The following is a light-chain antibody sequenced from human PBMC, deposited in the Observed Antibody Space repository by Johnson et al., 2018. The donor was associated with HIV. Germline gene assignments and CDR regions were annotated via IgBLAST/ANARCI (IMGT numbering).Light chain of an antibody. J-gene: IGLJ1*01. CDR1: SSNIGTNY. CDR3: GTWDSSLSAGGYV. CDR2: DNN. Sequence: QSVLTQPPSASAAPGQKVTISCSGSSSNIGTNYVSWYQQLPGTAHKLLIYDNNKRPSGIPDRFSGSKSGTSATLGITGLQTGDEADYYCGTWDSSLSAGGYVFGTGTKVTVL. V-gene: IGLV1-51*01.